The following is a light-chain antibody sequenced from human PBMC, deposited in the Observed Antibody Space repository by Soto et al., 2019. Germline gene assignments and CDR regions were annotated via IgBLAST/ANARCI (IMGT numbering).Light chain of an antibody. V-gene: IGKV3-11*01. CDR3: QQRSNWPGT. CDR1: QSVSSY. J-gene: IGKJ2*01. CDR2: DAS. Sequence: EIVLTQSPATLSLSPGERATLSCRASQSVSSYLAWYRQKPGQAPRLLMYDASNRATGIPARFSGSGSGTDFTLTISSLEPEDFAVYYCQQRSNWPGTFGQGTKLEIK.